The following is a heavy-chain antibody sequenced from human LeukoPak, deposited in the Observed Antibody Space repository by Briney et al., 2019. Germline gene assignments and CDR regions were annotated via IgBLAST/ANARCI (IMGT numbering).Heavy chain of an antibody. Sequence: TSETLSLTCTVSGGSISSYYWSWIRQPPGKGLEWIGSIYYSGSTYYNPSLKSRVTISVDTSKNQFSLKLSSVTAADTAVYYCARLTSSWYQDWYFDLWGRGTLVTVSS. D-gene: IGHD6-13*01. CDR3: ARLTSSWYQDWYFDL. CDR1: GGSISSYY. V-gene: IGHV4-59*12. J-gene: IGHJ2*01. CDR2: IYYSGST.